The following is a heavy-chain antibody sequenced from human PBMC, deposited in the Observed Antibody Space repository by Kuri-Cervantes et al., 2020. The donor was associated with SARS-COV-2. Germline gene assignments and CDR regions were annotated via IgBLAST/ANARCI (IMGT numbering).Heavy chain of an antibody. D-gene: IGHD2-2*01. CDR1: GFTFSSYS. CDR3: ARVMVPAAHYYYYYGRDV. CDR2: ISSSSSHI. V-gene: IGHV3-21*01. Sequence: GESLKISCAASGFTFSSYSMNWVRQAPGKGLEWVSSISSSSSHIYYADSVKGRFTISRDNSKNTLYLQMGSLRAEDMAVYYCARVMVPAAHYYYYYGRDVWGQGTTVTVSS. J-gene: IGHJ6*02.